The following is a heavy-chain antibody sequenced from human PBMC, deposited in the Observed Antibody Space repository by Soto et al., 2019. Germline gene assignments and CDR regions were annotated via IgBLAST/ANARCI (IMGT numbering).Heavy chain of an antibody. D-gene: IGHD2-15*01. CDR3: AKPEELPLYWYFDL. CDR2: ISGSGGST. V-gene: IGHV3-23*01. CDR1: GFTFSSYA. J-gene: IGHJ2*01. Sequence: EVQLLESGGGLVQPGGSLRLSCAASGFTFSSYAMSWVRQAPGKGLEWVSAISGSGGSTYYADYVTGRFTISGDNSKNSLYLQMNSLRAGDTSVYYCAKPEELPLYWYFDLWGRGTLVTVSS.